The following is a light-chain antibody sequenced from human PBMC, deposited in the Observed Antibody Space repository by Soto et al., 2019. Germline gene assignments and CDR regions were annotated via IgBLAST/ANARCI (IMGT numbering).Light chain of an antibody. CDR2: GAS. V-gene: IGKV3-15*01. CDR3: QQYNNWPLT. Sequence: EMVMTQSPATLSVSPRARATLSCRASQSVSSNLAWYQQKPGQAPRLLIYGASTRATGIPARFSGSGSGTEFTLTISSLQSEDFAVYYCQQYNNWPLTFGRGTKVDIK. J-gene: IGKJ4*01. CDR1: QSVSSN.